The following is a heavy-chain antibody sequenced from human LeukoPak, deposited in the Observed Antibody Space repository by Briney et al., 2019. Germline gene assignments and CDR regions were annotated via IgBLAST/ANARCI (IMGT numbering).Heavy chain of an antibody. Sequence: PSETLSLTCAVYGGSFSGYYWSWLRQPPGKGLEWVSAISGSGGSTYYADSVKGRFTISRDNSKNTLYLQMNSLRAEDTAVYYCAKFGGFGELFPDYWGQGTLVTVSS. CDR1: GGSFSGYY. D-gene: IGHD3-10*01. CDR2: ISGSGGST. V-gene: IGHV3-23*01. J-gene: IGHJ4*02. CDR3: AKFGGFGELFPDY.